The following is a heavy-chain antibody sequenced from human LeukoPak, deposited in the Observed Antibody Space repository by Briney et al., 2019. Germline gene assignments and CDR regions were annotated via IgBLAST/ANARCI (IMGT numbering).Heavy chain of an antibody. Sequence: SETLSLTGTVSGGSISSSSYYWGWIRQPPGKGLEWIGSIYYSGSTYYNPSLKSRVTISVDTSKNQFSLKLSSVTAADTAVYYCARDLLDGSGLRSYWGQGTLVTVSS. V-gene: IGHV4-39*07. J-gene: IGHJ4*02. CDR3: ARDLLDGSGLRSY. D-gene: IGHD3-10*01. CDR2: IYYSGST. CDR1: GGSISSSSYY.